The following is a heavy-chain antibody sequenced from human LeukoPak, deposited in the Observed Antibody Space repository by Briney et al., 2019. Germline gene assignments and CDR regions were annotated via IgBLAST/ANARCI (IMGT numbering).Heavy chain of an antibody. CDR3: ARVTGYMIEDYFDY. CDR1: GVSISSYY. CDR2: IYYSGST. Sequence: SETLSLTCTVSGVSISSYYWSWIRQPPGKSLEWNGYIYYSGSTNYNHSLKSRVTISVDTSKNQFSLKLRSVTAADTAVYYCARVTGYMIEDYFDYWGQGILVTVSS. V-gene: IGHV4-59*01. D-gene: IGHD3-9*01. J-gene: IGHJ4*02.